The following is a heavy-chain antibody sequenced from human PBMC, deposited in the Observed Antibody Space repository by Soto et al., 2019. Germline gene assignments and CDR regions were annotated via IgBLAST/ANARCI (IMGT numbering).Heavy chain of an antibody. CDR3: ASGTLLGYSSSSLATSWFDP. CDR1: GGSFSGYY. CDR2: INHSGST. V-gene: IGHV4-34*01. D-gene: IGHD6-6*01. J-gene: IGHJ5*02. Sequence: PSETLSLTCAVYGGSFSGYYWSWIRQPPGKGLEWIGEINHSGSTNYNPSLKSRVTISVDTSKNQFSLKLSSVTAADTAVYYCASGTLLGYSSSSLATSWFDPWGQGTLVTVSS.